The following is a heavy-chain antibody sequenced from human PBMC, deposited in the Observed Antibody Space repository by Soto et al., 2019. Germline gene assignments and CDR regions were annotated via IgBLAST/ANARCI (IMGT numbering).Heavy chain of an antibody. J-gene: IGHJ6*02. CDR1: GYTFTSYA. V-gene: IGHV1-3*01. CDR3: ARGRWNYYDSSGYPFRYYYYGMDV. CDR2: INAGNGNT. Sequence: ASVKVSCKASGYTFTSYAMHWVRQAPGQRLEWMGWINAGNGNTKYSQKFQGRVTITRDTSTSTAYMELSSLRSEDTAVYYCARGRWNYYDSSGYPFRYYYYGMDVWGQGTTVTVSS. D-gene: IGHD3-22*01.